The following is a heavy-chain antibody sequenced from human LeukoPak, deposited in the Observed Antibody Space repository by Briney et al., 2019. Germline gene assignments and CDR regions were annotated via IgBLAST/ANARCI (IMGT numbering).Heavy chain of an antibody. J-gene: IGHJ4*02. D-gene: IGHD6-6*01. CDR3: ARQGRGSSIHVGSPLDY. Sequence: LSETLSLTCTVSGGSIRSGSYYWSWIRQPAGKGLEWIGRIYSSGTTNYNPSLRSRVTLSVDTSKNQFSLELTSVTAADTAVYYCARQGRGSSIHVGSPLDYWGQGTLVTVSS. CDR1: GGSIRSGSYY. CDR2: IYSSGTT. V-gene: IGHV4-61*02.